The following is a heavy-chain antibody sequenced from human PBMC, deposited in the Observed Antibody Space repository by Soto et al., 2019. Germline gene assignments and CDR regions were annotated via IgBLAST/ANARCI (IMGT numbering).Heavy chain of an antibody. CDR2: IYSGGST. CDR3: ARSSEDYYDSSLYFDY. Sequence: GGSLRLSCAASGFTVSSNYMSWVRQAPGKGLEWVSVIYSGGSTYYADSVKGRFTISRDNSKNTLYLQMNSLRAEDMALYYCARSSEDYYDSSLYFDYWGQGTLVTVSS. CDR1: GFTVSSNY. V-gene: IGHV3-53*01. D-gene: IGHD3-22*01. J-gene: IGHJ4*02.